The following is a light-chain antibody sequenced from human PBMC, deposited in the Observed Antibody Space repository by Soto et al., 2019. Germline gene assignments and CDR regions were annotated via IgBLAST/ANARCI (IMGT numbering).Light chain of an antibody. CDR2: GAS. CDR3: QQYGRSPWT. V-gene: IGKV3-20*01. Sequence: EIVLTQSPGTLSLSPGERATLSCRASQSVNSYLAWYQQKVGQAPRLLIYGASSRATGIPDRFSGSGSGTDFTLNFSRLDPEDFAVYYCQQYGRSPWTFGQGTKVEIK. J-gene: IGKJ1*01. CDR1: QSVNSY.